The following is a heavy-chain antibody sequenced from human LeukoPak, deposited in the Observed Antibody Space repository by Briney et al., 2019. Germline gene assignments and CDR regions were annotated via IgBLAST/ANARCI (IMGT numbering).Heavy chain of an antibody. J-gene: IGHJ4*02. D-gene: IGHD3-10*01. CDR1: GNSFTGYW. CDR3: ARTYYGSGSYYH. CDR2: IDPSDSYT. V-gene: IGHV5-10-1*01. Sequence: GESLKISCQGSGNSFTGYWISWVRQMPGKGLEWMGRIDPSDSYTNYSPSFQGHVTISADKSISTAYLQWSSLKASDTAMYYCARTYYGSGSYYHWGQGTLVTVSS.